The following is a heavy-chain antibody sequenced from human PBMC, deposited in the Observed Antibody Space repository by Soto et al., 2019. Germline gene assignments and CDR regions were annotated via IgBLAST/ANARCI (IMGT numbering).Heavy chain of an antibody. J-gene: IGHJ4*02. V-gene: IGHV3-23*01. CDR3: AKATTNGGWFNPFDS. D-gene: IGHD6-19*01. CDR1: GFSFVNYA. CDR2: LSGSGTST. Sequence: GSLRLSCAASGFSFVNYAMNWVRQAPGKGLEWVSGLSGSGTSTYYADSVKGRFTISRDNSRDTLFLQMNSLTADDTAVYYCAKATTNGGWFNPFDSWGQGALVTVSS.